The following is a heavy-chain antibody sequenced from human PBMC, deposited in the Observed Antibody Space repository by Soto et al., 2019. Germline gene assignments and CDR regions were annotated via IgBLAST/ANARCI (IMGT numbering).Heavy chain of an antibody. J-gene: IGHJ3*01. CDR2: IYWDDDK. V-gene: IGHV2-5*02. CDR3: AHAYGGTSWPNDAFDV. CDR1: GFSLSADGVG. Sequence: QITLKESGPTLVKPTQTLTLTCTFSGFSLSADGVGVGWIRQPPGKALEWLALIYWDDDKRYRPSLKSRLTITKNTAKDXVVLTMTNMDPVDTATYSCAHAYGGTSWPNDAFDVWGQGTVVTVSS. D-gene: IGHD2-2*01.